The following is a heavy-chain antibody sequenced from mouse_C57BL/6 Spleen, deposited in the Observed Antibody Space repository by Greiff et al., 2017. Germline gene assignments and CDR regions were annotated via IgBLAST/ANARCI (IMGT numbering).Heavy chain of an antibody. Sequence: EVKLQEPGPELVKPGASVKISCKASGYSFTDYNMNWVKQSNGKSLEWIGVINPNYGTTSYNQKFKGKATLTVDQSSSTAYMQLNSLTSEDSAVYFCSRGSDGYPAWFAYWGQGTLVTVSA. J-gene: IGHJ3*01. CDR3: SRGSDGYPAWFAY. D-gene: IGHD2-3*01. V-gene: IGHV1-39*01. CDR2: INPNYGTT. CDR1: GYSFTDYN.